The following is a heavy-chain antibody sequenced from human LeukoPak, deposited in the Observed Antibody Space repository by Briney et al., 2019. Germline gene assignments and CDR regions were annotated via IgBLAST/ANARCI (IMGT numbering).Heavy chain of an antibody. Sequence: SETLSLTCTVSGGSIRNYYWSWIRQPPGKGLEWICYVYHTENTKYNPSLESRATISIDTSKNQFSLKLSSVTAADSAVYYCAKSDASGSYFDYWGQGTLVTVS. CDR2: VYHTENT. D-gene: IGHD3-10*01. J-gene: IGHJ4*02. CDR1: GGSIRNYY. V-gene: IGHV4-59*03. CDR3: AKSDASGSYFDY.